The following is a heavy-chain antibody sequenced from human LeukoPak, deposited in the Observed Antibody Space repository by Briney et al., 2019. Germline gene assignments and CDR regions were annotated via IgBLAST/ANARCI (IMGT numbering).Heavy chain of an antibody. D-gene: IGHD4-17*01. Sequence: ASVKVSCKASGGTFSSYAISWVRQAPGQGLEWMGWISVDNGNTNYAQKLQGRVTMTTDTSTSTAYMELMSLRSDDTAVYYCASGPPYGDRYSDYWGQGTLVTVSS. CDR2: ISVDNGNT. V-gene: IGHV1-18*01. J-gene: IGHJ4*02. CDR3: ASGPPYGDRYSDY. CDR1: GGTFSSYA.